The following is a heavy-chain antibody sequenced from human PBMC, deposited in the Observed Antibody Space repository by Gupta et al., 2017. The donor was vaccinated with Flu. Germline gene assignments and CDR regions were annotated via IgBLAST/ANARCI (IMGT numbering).Heavy chain of an antibody. CDR2: MNQDGSVK. V-gene: IGHV3-7*01. CDR1: FTFSSNW. Sequence: FTFSSNWMSWVRQAPGKGLEWVANMNQDGSVKYYVDSVRGRFTISRDNAKNSLFLQLNSLRVEDTAVYFCARGDSGDWSFWGQGTLVTVSS. D-gene: IGHD6-19*01. J-gene: IGHJ4*02. CDR3: ARGDSGDWSF.